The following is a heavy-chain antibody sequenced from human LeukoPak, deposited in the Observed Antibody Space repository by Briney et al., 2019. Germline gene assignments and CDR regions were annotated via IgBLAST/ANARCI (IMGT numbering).Heavy chain of an antibody. CDR2: INHSGST. J-gene: IGHJ3*02. D-gene: IGHD2-2*01. Sequence: SSETLSLTCAVYGGSFSGYYWSWIRQPPGKGLEWIGEINHSGSTNYNPSLKSRVTISVDTSKNQFSLKLSSVTAADTAVYYCARFCYDFSPHDAFDIWGQGTMVTVSS. CDR3: ARFCYDFSPHDAFDI. V-gene: IGHV4-34*01. CDR1: GGSFSGYY.